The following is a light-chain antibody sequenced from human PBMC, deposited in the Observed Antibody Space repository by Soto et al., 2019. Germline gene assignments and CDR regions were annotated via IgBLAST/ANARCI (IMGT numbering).Light chain of an antibody. J-gene: IGKJ5*01. CDR3: QQYGSSRIT. Sequence: IVLTPSPGTLSLSESQRATHHCSPRQSVIRSYLAWYQQKPGQAPRLLIYGASNRATGIPDRFSGSGSGTDFTLTISRLEPEDFAVYYCQQYGSSRITFGQGTRLETK. CDR1: QSVIRSY. CDR2: GAS. V-gene: IGKV3-20*01.